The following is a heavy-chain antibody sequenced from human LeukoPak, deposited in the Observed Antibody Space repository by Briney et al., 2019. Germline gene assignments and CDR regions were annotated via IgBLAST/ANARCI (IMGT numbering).Heavy chain of an antibody. Sequence: ASVKVSCKASGYTFTGYYMHWVRQAPGQGLEWTGWINPNSGGTNYAQKFQGRVTMTRDTSISTAYMELSRLRSDDTAVYYCARGYSSSWAGNYDYWGQGTLVTVSS. J-gene: IGHJ4*02. CDR2: INPNSGGT. CDR3: ARGYSSSWAGNYDY. D-gene: IGHD6-13*01. V-gene: IGHV1-2*02. CDR1: GYTFTGYY.